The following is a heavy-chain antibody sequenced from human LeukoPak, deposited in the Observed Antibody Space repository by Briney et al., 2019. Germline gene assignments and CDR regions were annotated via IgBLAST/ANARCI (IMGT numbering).Heavy chain of an antibody. CDR3: ARGGYSNYHYVVYYYYYMDV. D-gene: IGHD4-11*01. J-gene: IGHJ6*03. CDR1: DDSMSSITYY. CDR2: INYSGST. V-gene: IGHV4-39*01. Sequence: PSETLSLTCSVSDDSMSSITYYWGWIRQPPGKGLEWIGSINYSGSTFYTPSLKSRVTISVDTSKNQFSLKVNSVTAADTAVYYCARGGYSNYHYVVYYYYYMDVWGKGTTVTVSS.